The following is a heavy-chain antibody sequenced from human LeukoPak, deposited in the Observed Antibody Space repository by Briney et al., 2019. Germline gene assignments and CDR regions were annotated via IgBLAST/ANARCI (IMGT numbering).Heavy chain of an antibody. D-gene: IGHD2-15*01. CDR2: IKGDGSEK. J-gene: IGHJ4*02. Sequence: GGSLRLSCAASGFTFSSYWMTWVRQAPGKGLEWVGNIKGDGSEKYYVDSVKGRFIISRDNSKNTLYLQMGSLRAEDMAVYYCARGSVVVVAARFDYWGQGTLVTVSS. CDR3: ARGSVVVVAARFDY. V-gene: IGHV3-7*01. CDR1: GFTFSSYW.